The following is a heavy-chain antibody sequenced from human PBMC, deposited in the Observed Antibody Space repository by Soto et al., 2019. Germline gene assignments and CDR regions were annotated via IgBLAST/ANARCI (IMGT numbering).Heavy chain of an antibody. D-gene: IGHD1-1*01. CDR1: GGSISSSPYY. V-gene: IGHV4-39*01. CDR3: ARHGPLSNNWNQLDY. J-gene: IGHJ4*02. Sequence: QLQLQESGPGLVKPSETLSLTCTVSGGSISSSPYYWGWIRQPPGKGLEWIGNIYYNGNTFYNPSLKSRVTISIDTSKNQFSLKRSSVTAADTAVYYCARHGPLSNNWNQLDYWAREPWSPSPQ. CDR2: IYYNGNT.